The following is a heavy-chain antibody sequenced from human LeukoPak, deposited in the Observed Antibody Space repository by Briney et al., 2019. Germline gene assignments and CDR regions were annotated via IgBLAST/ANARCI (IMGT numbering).Heavy chain of an antibody. D-gene: IGHD2-8*01. CDR3: ARRLLNYFDY. CDR2: IKQDGSEK. V-gene: IGHV3-7*02. Sequence: GGSLRLSCAASGFTFSGYWMSWVRQAPGKGLEWVANIKQDGSEKYYVDSVKGRFTISRDNAKNSLSLQMNSLRVEDTAVYYCARRLLNYFDYLGQGTLVTVSS. J-gene: IGHJ4*02. CDR1: GFTFSGYW.